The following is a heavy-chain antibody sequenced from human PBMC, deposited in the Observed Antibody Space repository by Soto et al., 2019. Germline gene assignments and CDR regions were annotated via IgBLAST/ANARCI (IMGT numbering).Heavy chain of an antibody. CDR2: INAGNGNT. V-gene: IGHV1-3*01. CDR3: ARDYYGSGSYYFDY. CDR1: GYTFTSYA. J-gene: IGHJ4*02. D-gene: IGHD3-10*01. Sequence: PSVKVSCKASGYTFTSYAMHWVRQAPGQRLEWMGWINAGNGNTKYSQKFQGRVTITRDTSASTAYMELSSLRSEDTAVYYCARDYYGSGSYYFDYWGQGTLVTVSS.